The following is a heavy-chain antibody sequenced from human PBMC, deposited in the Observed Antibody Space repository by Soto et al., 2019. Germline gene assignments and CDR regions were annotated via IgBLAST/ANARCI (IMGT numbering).Heavy chain of an antibody. V-gene: IGHV3-23*01. D-gene: IGHD4-17*01. J-gene: IGHJ4*02. Sequence: GGSLRLSCVASGFTFSRYTMNWVRQAPGKGLEWVAGLIGGSGRTEYADSVKGRFTISRDTSKNMLYLQMNSLREEDTAVYYCAKLTTDWGQGNLVTVSS. CDR3: AKLTTD. CDR2: LIGGSGRT. CDR1: GFTFSRYT.